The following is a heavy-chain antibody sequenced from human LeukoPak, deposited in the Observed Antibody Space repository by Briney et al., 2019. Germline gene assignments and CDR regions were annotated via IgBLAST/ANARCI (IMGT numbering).Heavy chain of an antibody. J-gene: IGHJ4*02. V-gene: IGHV4-38-2*01. D-gene: IGHD3-16*01. CDR2: IFNSGST. CDR3: ARNRSEPLGNGGSFDY. Sequence: SEALSLTCAVSGYSISSGDYWGWIRQPPGEGLEWIGSIFNSGSTYYNLSLKSRVIISADTSKRHFSLKLSSVTAADTAVYYCARNRSEPLGNGGSFDYWGQGTLVTVSS. CDR1: GYSISSGDY.